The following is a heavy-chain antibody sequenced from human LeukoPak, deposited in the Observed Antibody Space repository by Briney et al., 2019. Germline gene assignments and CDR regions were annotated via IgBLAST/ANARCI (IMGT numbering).Heavy chain of an antibody. D-gene: IGHD6-13*01. Sequence: AGGSLRLSCAASGFTFSSYAMSWVRQAPGKGLEWVSAISGSGGSTYYADSVKGRFTISRDNSKDTLYLQMNSLSAEDTAVYYCAKGTRSSSWVFDYWGQGTLVTVSS. CDR3: AKGTRSSSWVFDY. V-gene: IGHV3-23*01. J-gene: IGHJ4*02. CDR1: GFTFSSYA. CDR2: ISGSGGST.